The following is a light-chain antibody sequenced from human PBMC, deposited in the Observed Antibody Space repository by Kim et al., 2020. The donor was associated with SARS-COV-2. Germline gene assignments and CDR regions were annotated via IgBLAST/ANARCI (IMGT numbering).Light chain of an antibody. V-gene: IGKV1-33*01. CDR2: DAS. CDR1: QDISNY. CDR3: PQYDILPSYP. Sequence: DIPMTQSPSSLSASVGDRVTITCQASQDISNYLNWYQQKPGKAPKSLIYDASNLETGVPSRFSGSGSGTDFTFTISSLQPEDIATYYCPQYDILPSYPFGLGTKR. J-gene: IGKJ2*01.